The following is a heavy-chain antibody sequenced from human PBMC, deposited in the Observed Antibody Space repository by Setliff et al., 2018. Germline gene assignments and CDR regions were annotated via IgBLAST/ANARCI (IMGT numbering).Heavy chain of an antibody. CDR2: INHSGST. CDR1: GGSFSGYY. J-gene: IGHJ3*02. CDR3: ARGRLGIFLNAFDI. D-gene: IGHD7-27*01. V-gene: IGHV4-34*01. Sequence: PSETLSLTCAVYGGSFSGYYWSWIRQPPGKGLGWIGEINHSGSTNYNPSLKSRVTISVDTSKNQFSLKLSSVTAADTAVYYCARGRLGIFLNAFDIWGQGTMVTVAS.